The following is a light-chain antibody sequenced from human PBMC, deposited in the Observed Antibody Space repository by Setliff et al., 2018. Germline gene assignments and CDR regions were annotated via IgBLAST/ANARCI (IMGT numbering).Light chain of an antibody. Sequence: QRVTISCTGSSSNIGAGYAVYWYQQIPGTAPKLLIYGNNNRPSGVPDRFSGSKSGTSASLAITGLQAEDEADYYCQSNDTSLSGYVFGTGTRSPS. J-gene: IGLJ1*01. CDR2: GNN. CDR3: QSNDTSLSGYV. CDR1: SSNIGAGYA. V-gene: IGLV1-40*01.